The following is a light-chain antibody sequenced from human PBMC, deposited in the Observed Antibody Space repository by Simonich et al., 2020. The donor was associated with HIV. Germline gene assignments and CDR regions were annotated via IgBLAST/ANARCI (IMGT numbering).Light chain of an antibody. CDR2: GAS. CDR1: QSVSSN. CDR3: QQYGNLPFT. J-gene: IGKJ3*01. V-gene: IGKV3-15*01. Sequence: EIVMTQSPATLSVSPGERATLSCRASQSVSSNLAWYQQKPGQAPRLLIYGASTRATGIPARFSGSGSGTEFTLTISSLQSEDFAVYYCQQYGNLPFTFGPGTKVGIK.